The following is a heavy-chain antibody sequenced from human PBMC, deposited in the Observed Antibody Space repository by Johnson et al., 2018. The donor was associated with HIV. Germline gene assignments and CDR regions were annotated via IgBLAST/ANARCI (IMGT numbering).Heavy chain of an antibody. CDR2: ISCDGSNK. V-gene: IGHV3-30*04. J-gene: IGHJ3*02. Sequence: QVQLVESGGGVVQPGRSLRLSCAASGFTFSSYAMHWVRQAPGKGLEWVAVISCDGSNKSYADSVKGRFTISRDNSKNTLYLQMNSLRAEDTAVYYCARGIAAAPLWAFDIWGQGTMVTVSS. D-gene: IGHD6-13*01. CDR1: GFTFSSYA. CDR3: ARGIAAAPLWAFDI.